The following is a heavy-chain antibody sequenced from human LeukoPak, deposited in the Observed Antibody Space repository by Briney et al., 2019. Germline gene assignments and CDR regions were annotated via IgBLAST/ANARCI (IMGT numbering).Heavy chain of an antibody. V-gene: IGHV3-74*01. Sequence: DPGGSLRLSCAASGFSFSSSWMHWVRHAPGKGLVWVSRINDDETSTTYADSVKGRFTISRDNAKNTLYLQMNSLRADDTAVYYCATTGSGSYYDYWGQGTLVTVSS. J-gene: IGHJ4*02. CDR1: GFSFSSSW. D-gene: IGHD1-26*01. CDR3: ATTGSGSYYDY. CDR2: INDDETST.